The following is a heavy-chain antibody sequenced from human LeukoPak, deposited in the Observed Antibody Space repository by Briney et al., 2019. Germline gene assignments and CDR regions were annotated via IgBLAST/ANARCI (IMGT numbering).Heavy chain of an antibody. V-gene: IGHV4-39*01. CDR1: GGSISSSGYY. Sequence: PSETLSLTCTVSGGSISSSGYYWGWIRQPPGKGLEWVGSIYYSGSTYYNPSLKRRVTISVDTSKNQFSLKLSSVTAADTAVYYCASDRNNWNDGGFDPWGQGTLVTVSS. CDR2: IYYSGST. D-gene: IGHD1-1*01. J-gene: IGHJ5*02. CDR3: ASDRNNWNDGGFDP.